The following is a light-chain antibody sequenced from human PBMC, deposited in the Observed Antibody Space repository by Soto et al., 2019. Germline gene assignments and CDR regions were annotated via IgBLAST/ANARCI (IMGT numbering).Light chain of an antibody. Sequence: EIVMTQSPATLSVSPGERATLSCRASQSVGGNLAWYQQKPGQAPRLLIYAASTRATGIPARFSGSGSGTEFTLTISSLQPDDFATFYCQQYNSFSTFGQGTKVDIK. CDR2: AAS. J-gene: IGKJ1*01. CDR3: QQYNSFST. V-gene: IGKV3-15*01. CDR1: QSVGGN.